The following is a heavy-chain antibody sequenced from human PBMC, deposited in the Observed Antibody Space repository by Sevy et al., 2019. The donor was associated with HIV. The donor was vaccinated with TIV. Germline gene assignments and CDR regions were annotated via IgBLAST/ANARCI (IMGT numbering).Heavy chain of an antibody. D-gene: IGHD2-21*01. Sequence: GGSLRLSCAASGFSFSSYGMHWVRQAPGKGLEWMSYIQYDGSNKDYADSVKGRFTISRDNSKNTLYLQINSLRVEDWAVFYCVKEGGGEGGDHWGQGTLVTVSS. CDR2: IQYDGSNK. CDR3: VKEGGGEGGDH. V-gene: IGHV3-30*02. CDR1: GFSFSSYG. J-gene: IGHJ4*02.